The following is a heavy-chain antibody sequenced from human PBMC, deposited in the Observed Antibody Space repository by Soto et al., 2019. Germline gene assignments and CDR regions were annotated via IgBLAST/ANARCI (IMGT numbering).Heavy chain of an antibody. CDR1: GFTFSSYG. J-gene: IGHJ4*02. Sequence: VGSLRLSCADSGFTFSSYGMHWVRQAPGKGLEWVAVISYDGSNKYYADSVKGRFTISRDNSKNTLYLQMNSLRAEDTAVYYCAKDLIYSSGCSCRDYWGQGTLVTVSS. CDR3: AKDLIYSSGCSCRDY. V-gene: IGHV3-30*18. CDR2: ISYDGSNK. D-gene: IGHD2-15*01.